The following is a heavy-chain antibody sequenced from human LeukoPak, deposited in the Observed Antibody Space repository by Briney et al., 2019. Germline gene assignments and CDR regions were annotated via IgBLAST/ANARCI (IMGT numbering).Heavy chain of an antibody. CDR3: ARHKTNYYDSSGYFLNSFDY. Sequence: SETLSLTCTVSGGSISSYYWSWIRQPPGKGLEWIGYIYYSGSTNYNPSLKSRVTISVDTSKNQFSLKLSSVTAAGTAVYYCARHKTNYYDSSGYFLNSFDYWGQGTLVTVSS. CDR2: IYYSGST. J-gene: IGHJ4*02. V-gene: IGHV4-59*08. CDR1: GGSISSYY. D-gene: IGHD3-22*01.